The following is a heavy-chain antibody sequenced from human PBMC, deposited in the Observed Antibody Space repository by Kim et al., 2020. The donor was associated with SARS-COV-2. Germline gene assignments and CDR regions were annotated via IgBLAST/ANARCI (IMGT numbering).Heavy chain of an antibody. D-gene: IGHD5-18*01. Sequence: ASVKVSCKASGYTFTSYGISWVRQAPGQGLEWMGWISAYNGNTNYAQKLQGRVTMTTDTSTSTAYMELRSLRSDDTAVYYCARVVYSYGYVARESHFDYWGQGTLVTVSS. CDR2: ISAYNGNT. V-gene: IGHV1-18*01. J-gene: IGHJ4*02. CDR1: GYTFTSYG. CDR3: ARVVYSYGYVARESHFDY.